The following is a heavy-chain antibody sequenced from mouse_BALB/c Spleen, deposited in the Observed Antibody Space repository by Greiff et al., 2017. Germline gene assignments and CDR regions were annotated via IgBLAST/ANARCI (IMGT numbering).Heavy chain of an antibody. D-gene: IGHD2-2*01. J-gene: IGHJ4*01. CDR2: IWSGGST. CDR3: ARRWLRRDAMDY. V-gene: IGHV2-2*02. Sequence: QVQLKESGPGLVQPSQSLSITCTVSGFSLTSYGVHWVRQSPGKGLEWLGVIWSGGSTDYNAAFISRLSISKDNSKSQVFFKMNSLQANDTAIYYCARRWLRRDAMDYWGQGTSVTVSS. CDR1: GFSLTSYG.